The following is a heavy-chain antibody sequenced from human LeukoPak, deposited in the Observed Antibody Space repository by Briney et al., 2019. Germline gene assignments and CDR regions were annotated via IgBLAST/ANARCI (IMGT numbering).Heavy chain of an antibody. V-gene: IGHV4-39*01. CDR2: IYYSGST. J-gene: IGHJ3*02. CDR1: GGSISSSSYY. D-gene: IGHD4-17*01. CDR3: ARGDYGGAFDI. Sequence: ASETLSLTCTVSGGSISSSSYYWGWIRQPPGKGLEWIGSIYYSGSTYYNPSLKSRVTISVDTSKNQFSLKLSSVTAADTAVYYCARGDYGGAFDIWGQGTMVTVSS.